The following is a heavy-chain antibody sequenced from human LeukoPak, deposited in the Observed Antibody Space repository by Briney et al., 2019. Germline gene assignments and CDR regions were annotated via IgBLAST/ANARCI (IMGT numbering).Heavy chain of an antibody. Sequence: GSLRLSCVASGFTFSSYAMSWVRQPPGKGLEWIGEINHSGSTNYNPSLKSRVTISVDTSKNQFSLKLSSVTAADTAVYYCARAGWPYGMDVWGKGTTVTVSS. CDR2: INHSGST. J-gene: IGHJ6*04. D-gene: IGHD2-15*01. CDR3: ARAGWPYGMDV. CDR1: GFTFSSYA. V-gene: IGHV4-34*01.